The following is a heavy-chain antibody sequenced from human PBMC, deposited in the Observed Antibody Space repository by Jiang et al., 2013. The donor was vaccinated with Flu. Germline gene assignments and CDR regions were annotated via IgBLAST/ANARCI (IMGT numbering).Heavy chain of an antibody. J-gene: IGHJ4*02. CDR3: ARGKTYGGSLVFYFDY. Sequence: GLVQPGGSLRLSCAASGFTFSAYDMHWVRQTAGNRLEWVSTTGTVGDTYYPDSVQGRFTVSRDNAKPSVYLQMNSLRVEDTAVYYCARGKTYGGSLVFYFDYWGQGALVTVSS. CDR2: TGTVGDT. V-gene: IGHV3-13*04. CDR1: GFTFSAYD. D-gene: IGHD1-26*01.